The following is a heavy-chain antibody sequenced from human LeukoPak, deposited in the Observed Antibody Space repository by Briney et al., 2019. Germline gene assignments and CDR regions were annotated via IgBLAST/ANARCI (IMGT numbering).Heavy chain of an antibody. CDR1: GFTFSTYW. D-gene: IGHD3-10*01. CDR2: INGDGSTT. V-gene: IGHV3-74*03. J-gene: IGHJ4*02. CDR3: ARDYAGSPDY. Sequence: GGSLRLSCTASGFTFSTYWINWVRQSPGKGLVWAALINGDGSTTTHADSVKGRFTISRDNAKNTAYPQMNSPRDEDTAVYFCARDYAGSPDYWGQGTLVTVSA.